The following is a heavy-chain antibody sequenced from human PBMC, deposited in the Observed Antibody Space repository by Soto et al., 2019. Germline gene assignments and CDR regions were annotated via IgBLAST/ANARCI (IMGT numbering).Heavy chain of an antibody. CDR2: IIPIFGTA. J-gene: IGHJ6*02. CDR1: GGTFSSYA. Sequence: ASVKVSCKASGGTFSSYAISWVRQAPGQGLEWMGGIIPIFGTANYAQKFQGRVTITADESTRTAYMELSSLRSEDTAVYYCARARTAHHYYYYYGMDVWGQGTTVTVSS. CDR3: ARARTAHHYYYYYGMDV. V-gene: IGHV1-69*13.